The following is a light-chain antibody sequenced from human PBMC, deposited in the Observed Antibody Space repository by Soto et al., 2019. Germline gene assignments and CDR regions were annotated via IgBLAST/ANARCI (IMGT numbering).Light chain of an antibody. CDR3: QSYDSSLSGYV. V-gene: IGLV1-40*01. CDR1: SSNIGAGYD. CDR2: GNS. J-gene: IGLJ1*01. Sequence: QSVLTQPPSVSGAPGQRVTISCTGSSSNIGAGYDVHWYQQLPGTAPKLLIYGNSNRPSGVPDRFSGSKSGTSASLAITELQAEDEADYYCQSYDSSLSGYVFGTGTKVTV.